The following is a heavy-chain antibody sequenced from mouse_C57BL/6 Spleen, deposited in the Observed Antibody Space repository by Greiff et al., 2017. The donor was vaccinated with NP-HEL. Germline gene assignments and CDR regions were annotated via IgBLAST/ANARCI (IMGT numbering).Heavy chain of an antibody. D-gene: IGHD4-1*01. CDR2: INYDGSST. CDR1: GFTFSDYY. J-gene: IGHJ3*01. CDR3: AREGELGRGWFAY. Sequence: EVKLVESEGGLVQPGSSMKLSCTASGFTFSDYYMAWVRQVPEKGLEWVANINYDGSSTYYLDSLKSRFIISRDNAKNILYLQMSSLKSEDTATYYCAREGELGRGWFAYWGQGTLVTVSA. V-gene: IGHV5-16*01.